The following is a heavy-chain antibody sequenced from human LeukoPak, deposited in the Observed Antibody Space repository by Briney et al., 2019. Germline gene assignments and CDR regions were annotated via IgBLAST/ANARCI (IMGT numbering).Heavy chain of an antibody. CDR2: IYYSGST. V-gene: IGHV4-39*01. D-gene: IGHD6-19*01. Sequence: TSETLSLTCTVSGGSISRGNYYWAWIRQPPGKGLEWIGTIYYSGSTYYDPSLKSRVTISVDTSKNQFSLKLSSVTAADTAVYYCVRHGYSSGWYADYWGQGTLVTVSS. CDR3: VRHGYSSGWYADY. CDR1: GGSISRGNYY. J-gene: IGHJ4*02.